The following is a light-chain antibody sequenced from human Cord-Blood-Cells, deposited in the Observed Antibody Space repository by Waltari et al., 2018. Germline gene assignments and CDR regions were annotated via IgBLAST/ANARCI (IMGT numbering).Light chain of an antibody. V-gene: IGLV2-23*01. CDR3: CLYAGSSTVV. CDR1: SSDVGSYNL. J-gene: IGLJ2*01. Sequence: QSALTQPASVSGSPGQSITISCTGTSSDVGSYNLVSWYQQHPGKAPKLMIYEGSKRPSGVSNRVAGSKSGNTASLTISGLQAEDDADYYCCLYAGSSTVVFGGGTKLTVL. CDR2: EGS.